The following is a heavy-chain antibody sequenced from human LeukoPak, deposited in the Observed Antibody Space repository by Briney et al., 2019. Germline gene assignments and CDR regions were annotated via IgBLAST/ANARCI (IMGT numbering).Heavy chain of an antibody. CDR3: VRESCSGGSCTYDPFDI. Sequence: GTSLRLSCVASGCIFRSYSIHWVRGVPGKGVEGVAVMSVNGVNKYYADSVRGPFTVSRDISKNTQFLQMNSLRFEDTAVYFCVRESCSGGSCTYDPFDIWGHGTMVTVST. J-gene: IGHJ3*02. CDR1: GCIFRSYS. D-gene: IGHD2-15*01. CDR2: MSVNGVNK. V-gene: IGHV3-30-3*01.